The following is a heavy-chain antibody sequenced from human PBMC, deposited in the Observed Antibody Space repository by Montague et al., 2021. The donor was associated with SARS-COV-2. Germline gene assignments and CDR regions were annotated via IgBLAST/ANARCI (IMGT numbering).Heavy chain of an antibody. CDR3: AKDSLAAAGTVDY. V-gene: IGHV3-23*03. CDR1: GFTFSSYS. J-gene: IGHJ4*02. D-gene: IGHD6-13*01. CDR2: IYSGGSST. Sequence: SLRLSCAASGFTFSSYSMNWVRQAPGKGLEWVSVIYSGGSSTYYADSVKGRFTISRDNSKNTLYLQMNSLRAEDTAVYYCAKDSLAAAGTVDYWGQGTLVTVSS.